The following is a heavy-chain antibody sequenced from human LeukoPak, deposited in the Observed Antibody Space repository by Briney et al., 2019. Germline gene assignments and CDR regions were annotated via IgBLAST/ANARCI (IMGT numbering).Heavy chain of an antibody. CDR2: INPNSGGT. CDR3: AREAVLEWLSLLGMDV. D-gene: IGHD3-3*02. Sequence: ASVKVSCTASGYTFTGYYMHWVRQAPGQGLEWMGRINPNSGGTNYAQKFQGRVTMTRDTSISTAYMELSRLRSDDTAVYYCAREAVLEWLSLLGMDVWGQGTTVTVSS. V-gene: IGHV1-2*06. CDR1: GYTFTGYY. J-gene: IGHJ6*02.